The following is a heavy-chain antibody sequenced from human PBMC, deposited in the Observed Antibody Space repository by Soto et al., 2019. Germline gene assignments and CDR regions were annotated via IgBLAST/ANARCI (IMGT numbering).Heavy chain of an antibody. CDR1: GFTFSSYG. J-gene: IGHJ4*02. V-gene: IGHV3-30*18. D-gene: IGHD5-12*01. CDR2: ISYDGSNK. CDR3: AKDQKSGYDYAFDY. Sequence: QVQLVESGGGVVQPGRSLRLSCAASGFTFSSYGMHWVRQAPGKGLEWVAVISYDGSNKYYADSVKGRFTISRDNSKNTLYLQMNSLRAEDTAVYYCAKDQKSGYDYAFDYWGQGTLVTVAS.